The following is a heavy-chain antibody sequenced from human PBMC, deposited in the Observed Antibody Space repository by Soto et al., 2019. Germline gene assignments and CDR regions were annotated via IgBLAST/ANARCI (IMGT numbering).Heavy chain of an antibody. V-gene: IGHV3-11*01. CDR3: TRGTGPD. D-gene: IGHD2-2*01. CDR1: GFIFSDDY. J-gene: IGHJ4*02. Sequence: GSLRLSCAASGFIFSDDYMSWIRQAPGMGLEWVPYISSSGTIKYYADSVKGRFTISRDNAKNSLYLQMNSLRAEDTAVYYCTRGTGPDWGQGTLFTVAS. CDR2: ISSSGTIK.